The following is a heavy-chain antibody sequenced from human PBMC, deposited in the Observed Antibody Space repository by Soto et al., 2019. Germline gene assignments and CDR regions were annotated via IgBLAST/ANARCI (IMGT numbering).Heavy chain of an antibody. V-gene: IGHV1-69*06. J-gene: IGHJ5*02. D-gene: IGHD2-2*01. CDR2: IIHIFGTA. CDR1: GGTFSIYA. Sequence: SGKGTYAASGGTFSIYAISWIRQAPGQGLAWMGGIIHIFGTANYAQKFQGRVTITADKSTRTAYMELSSLRSEDTAVYYCARLTPDIVVVPASSPQFEHWGQGTLVTVSS. CDR3: ARLTPDIVVVPASSPQFEH.